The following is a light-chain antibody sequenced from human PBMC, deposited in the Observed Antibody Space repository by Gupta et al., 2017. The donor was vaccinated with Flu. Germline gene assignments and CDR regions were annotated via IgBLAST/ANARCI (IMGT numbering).Light chain of an antibody. CDR2: LNGDGSQ. CDR1: SRHKSYA. J-gene: IGLJ3*02. Sequence: QVTLTQPPSASASLGASVKLTCTLSSRHKSYAIAWHQQQPGRGPRFLLRLNGDGSQTKGDGIPDRFSGSASGAARFLTIFRRQAEDEAVYYCQTWGTGIPKVFGGGTKLTVL. V-gene: IGLV4-69*01. CDR3: QTWGTGIPKV.